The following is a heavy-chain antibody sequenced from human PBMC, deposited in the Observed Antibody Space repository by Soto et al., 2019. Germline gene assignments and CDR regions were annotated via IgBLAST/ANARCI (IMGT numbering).Heavy chain of an antibody. CDR1: GGSFSGYY. J-gene: IGHJ5*02. Sequence: LSLTCAVYGGSFSGYYWSWIRQPPGKGLEWIGEINHSGSTNYNPSLKSRVTISVDTSKNQFSLKLSSVTAADTAVYYCARGPTARIFGVVRQYNWFDPWGQGTLVTVSS. CDR3: ARGPTARIFGVVRQYNWFDP. D-gene: IGHD3-3*01. V-gene: IGHV4-34*01. CDR2: INHSGST.